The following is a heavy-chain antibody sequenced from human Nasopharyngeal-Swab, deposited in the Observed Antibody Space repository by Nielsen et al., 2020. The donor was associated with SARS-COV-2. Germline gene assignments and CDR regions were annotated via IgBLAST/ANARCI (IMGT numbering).Heavy chain of an antibody. CDR2: ISYDGSNK. Sequence: GGSLRLSCAASGFTFSSYAMHWVRQAPGKGLEWVAVISYDGSNKYYADSVKGRFTISRDNSKNTLYLQMTSLRAEDTAVYYCARVDYGGNSFGMDVWGQGTTVTVSS. CDR3: ARVDYGGNSFGMDV. J-gene: IGHJ6*02. CDR1: GFTFSSYA. V-gene: IGHV3-30*04. D-gene: IGHD4-23*01.